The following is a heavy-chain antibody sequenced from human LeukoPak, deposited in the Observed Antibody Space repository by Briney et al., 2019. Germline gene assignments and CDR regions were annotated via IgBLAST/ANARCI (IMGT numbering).Heavy chain of an antibody. V-gene: IGHV4-34*01. CDR3: AGAVVMTAKHYWYFDL. Sequence: PSETLSLTCAVYGGSFSGYYWSWIRQPPAKGLEWIVEINHSGNTNYNPSLKSRVTMSVDKSKNQFSLKLRSVTAADTAVYYCAGAVVMTAKHYWYFDLWGRGSLVTVSS. J-gene: IGHJ2*01. CDR1: GGSFSGYY. CDR2: INHSGNT. D-gene: IGHD2-21*02.